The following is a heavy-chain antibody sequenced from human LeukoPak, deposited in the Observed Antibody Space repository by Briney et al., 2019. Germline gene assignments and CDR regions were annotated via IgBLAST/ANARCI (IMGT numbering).Heavy chain of an antibody. CDR3: ARILGYCSSTSCSAGGHYYYYMDV. CDR1: GYTFTSYG. V-gene: IGHV1-18*01. CDR2: ISAYNGNT. Sequence: ASVKVSCKASGYTFTSYGISWVRQAPGQGLEWMGWISAYNGNTNYAQKLQGRVTMTTDTSTSTAYMELRSLRSDDTAVYYCARILGYCSSTSCSAGGHYYYYMDVWGKGTTVTISS. D-gene: IGHD2-2*01. J-gene: IGHJ6*03.